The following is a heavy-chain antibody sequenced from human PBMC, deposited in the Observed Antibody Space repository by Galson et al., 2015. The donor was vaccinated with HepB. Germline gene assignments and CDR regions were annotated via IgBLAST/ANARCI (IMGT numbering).Heavy chain of an antibody. Sequence: SLRLSCAASEFTFSNYWMRWVRQAPGKGLAWVASIKRDGSEKYCVDSVEGRFLISRDNAKSSLYLQMNSLRADDTAVYYCAKDWTRGGSNYRLFFAFWGQGTPVTVSS. CDR3: AKDWTRGGSNYRLFFAF. V-gene: IGHV3-7*03. J-gene: IGHJ4*01. CDR2: IKRDGSEK. CDR1: EFTFSNYW. D-gene: IGHD5-24*01.